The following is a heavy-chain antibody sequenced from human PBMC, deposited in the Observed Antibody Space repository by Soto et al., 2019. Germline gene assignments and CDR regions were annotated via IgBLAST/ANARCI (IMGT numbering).Heavy chain of an antibody. V-gene: IGHV3-53*01. CDR1: GFTVSSNY. CDR3: ARDRWNANWFDP. D-gene: IGHD1-1*01. CDR2: IYSGGST. Sequence: SGGSLRLCCAASGFTVSSNYMIWVRQAPGKGLEWVSVIYSGGSTYYADSVKGRFTISRDNSKNTLYLQMNSLRAEDTAVYYCARDRWNANWFDPWGQGTLVTVSS. J-gene: IGHJ5*02.